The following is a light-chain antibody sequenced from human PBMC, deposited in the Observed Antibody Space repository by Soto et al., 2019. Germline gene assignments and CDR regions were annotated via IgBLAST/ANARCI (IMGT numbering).Light chain of an antibody. V-gene: IGKV1-12*01. CDR1: QGIGSW. J-gene: IGKJ4*01. CDR3: QEGNSFPPT. Sequence: DIQMTQSPSSLSASVGDRVTISCRASQGIGSWLAWYQQKPGKAPKLLIYSASTLQSGVPSRFSGSGSGTDFTLTISTLQPEDFATYYCQEGNSFPPTFGGGTKVDIK. CDR2: SAS.